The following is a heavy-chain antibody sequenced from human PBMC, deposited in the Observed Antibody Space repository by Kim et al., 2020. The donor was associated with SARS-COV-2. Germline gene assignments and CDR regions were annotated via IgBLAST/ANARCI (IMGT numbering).Heavy chain of an antibody. CDR2: VYHTGNT. Sequence: SETLSLTCSVSGVGDIRGYYWAWIRQPPGKRLEWIGYVYHTGNTNYNPSLRGRVTISLDTSKRQVSLTLTSVTAADTAVYYCASTGVGAVGWFDPWGQGTLVSVSS. CDR1: GVGDIRGYY. CDR3: ASTGVGAVGWFDP. V-gene: IGHV4-59*01. D-gene: IGHD1-26*01. J-gene: IGHJ5*02.